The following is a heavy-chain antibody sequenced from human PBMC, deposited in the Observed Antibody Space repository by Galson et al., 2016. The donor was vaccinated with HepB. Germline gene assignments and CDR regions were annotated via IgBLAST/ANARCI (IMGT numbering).Heavy chain of an antibody. CDR2: LYYSGKS. J-gene: IGHJ4*02. V-gene: IGHV4-39*01. CDR1: GDSINSTTHY. D-gene: IGHD5-18*01. CDR3: ARLGTWILLYLIDV. Sequence: SETLSLTCAVSGDSINSTTHYWGWIRQSPGKGLEWIGSLYYSGKSYYNPSLKSRVTISVDTSKNLFSLKLNSVTAADTAVYYCARLGTWILLYLIDVWGQGTLVTVSS.